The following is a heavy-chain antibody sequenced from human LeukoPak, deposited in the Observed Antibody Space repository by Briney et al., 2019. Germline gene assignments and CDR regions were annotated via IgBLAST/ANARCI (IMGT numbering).Heavy chain of an antibody. Sequence: GGSLRLSCAASGFTFSSYAMHWVRQAPGKGLEWGAVISYDGSNKYYADSVKGRFTISRDNSKNTLYLQMNRLRAEDTAVYYCARGGYSGYDYSPLYYYYMDVWGKGTTVTVSS. CDR2: ISYDGSNK. D-gene: IGHD5-12*01. CDR1: GFTFSSYA. J-gene: IGHJ6*03. CDR3: ARGGYSGYDYSPLYYYYMDV. V-gene: IGHV3-30*04.